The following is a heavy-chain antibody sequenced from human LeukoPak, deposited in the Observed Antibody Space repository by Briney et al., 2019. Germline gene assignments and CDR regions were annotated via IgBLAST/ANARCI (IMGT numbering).Heavy chain of an antibody. V-gene: IGHV3-21*01. CDR2: ISSSSSYI. CDR1: GFTFSSYS. CDR3: ARAPYMQWTPHNWFDP. J-gene: IGHJ5*02. D-gene: IGHD6-19*01. Sequence: GGSLRLSCAASGFTFSSYSMNWVRQAPGKGLEWVSSISSSSSYIYYADSMKGRFTISRDNAKNSLYLQMNSLRAEDTAVYYCARAPYMQWTPHNWFDPWGQGTLVTVSS.